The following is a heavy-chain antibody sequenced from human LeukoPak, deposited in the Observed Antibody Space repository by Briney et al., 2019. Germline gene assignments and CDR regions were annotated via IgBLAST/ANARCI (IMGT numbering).Heavy chain of an antibody. Sequence: PSQTLSLTCTVSGGSISSGSYYRSWIRQPAGKGLEWIGRIYTSGSTNYNPSLKSRVTISVDTSKNQFSLKLSSVTAADTAVYYCARGTSIWYPYWFDPWGQGTLVTVSS. J-gene: IGHJ5*02. D-gene: IGHD6-13*01. CDR2: IYTSGST. CDR3: ARGTSIWYPYWFDP. V-gene: IGHV4-61*02. CDR1: GGSISSGSYY.